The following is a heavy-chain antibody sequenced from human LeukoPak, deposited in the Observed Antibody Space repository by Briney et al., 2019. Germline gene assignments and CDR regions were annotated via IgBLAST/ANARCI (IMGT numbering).Heavy chain of an antibody. J-gene: IGHJ6*03. CDR1: GFTFSSYS. V-gene: IGHV3-21*01. CDR3: AKEYGYDYNYYYSMDV. D-gene: IGHD1-1*01. Sequence: WGSLRLSCAASGFTFSSYSMNWIRQAPGKGLEWVSSISSSSSYIYYADTVKGRFTTSRDHAKIALYLQMNSLRVEDTAVYYCAKEYGYDYNYYYSMDVWGKGTTVTITS. CDR2: ISSSSSYI.